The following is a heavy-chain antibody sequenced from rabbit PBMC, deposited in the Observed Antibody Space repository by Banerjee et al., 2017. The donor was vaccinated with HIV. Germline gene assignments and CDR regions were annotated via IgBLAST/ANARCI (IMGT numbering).Heavy chain of an antibody. CDR3: ARDHPYASSSGFGYFNL. CDR1: GFDFSSYG. J-gene: IGHJ4*01. V-gene: IGHV1S47*01. CDR2: IDPVFGST. D-gene: IGHD1-1*01. Sequence: QEQLEESGGGLVQPGGSLKLSCKASGFDFSSYGVSWVRQAPGKGLEWIGYIDPVFGSTSYASWVNGRFTISSHNAQNTLYLQLNSLTAADTATYFCARDHPYASSSGFGYFNLWGPGTLVTVS.